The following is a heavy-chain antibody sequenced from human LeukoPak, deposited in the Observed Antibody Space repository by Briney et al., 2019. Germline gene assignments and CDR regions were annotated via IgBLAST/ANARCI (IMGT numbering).Heavy chain of an antibody. J-gene: IGHJ4*02. Sequence: GRSLRLSCAASGFTFSNAWMVWVRQAPGKGLEWVGRIKSKTDGGTTDYAAPVKGRFTISRDDSKNTLYLEMNSLKTEDTDVYYCTTRGSDSGCPFFWGQGTLVTVSS. CDR2: IKSKTDGGTT. CDR3: TTRGSDSGCPFF. D-gene: IGHD3-10*01. V-gene: IGHV3-15*01. CDR1: GFTFSNAW.